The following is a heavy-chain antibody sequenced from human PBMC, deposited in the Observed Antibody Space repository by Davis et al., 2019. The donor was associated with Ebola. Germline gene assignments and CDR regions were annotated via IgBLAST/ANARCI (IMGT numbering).Heavy chain of an antibody. CDR3: ARGGTRANWFDP. D-gene: IGHD3-10*01. V-gene: IGHV1-2*04. CDR1: GYTFTGYY. CDR2: INPNSGGT. J-gene: IGHJ5*02. Sequence: ASVKVSCKASGYTFTGYYMHWVRQAPGQGLEWMGWINPNSGGTNYAQKFQGWVTMTRDTSISTAYMELSRLRSDDTAVYYFARGGTRANWFDPWGQGTLVTVSS.